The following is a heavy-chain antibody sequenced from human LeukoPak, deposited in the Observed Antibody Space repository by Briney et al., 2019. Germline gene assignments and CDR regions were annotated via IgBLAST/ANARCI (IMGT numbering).Heavy chain of an antibody. CDR2: IYYSGTT. Sequence: SETLSLTCTVSGGSISSSPYYWGWIRQPPGKGLEWIGSIYYSGTTHYNPSLESRVTISVDTSKNQFSLKLSSVTAADTAVYYCATTTIRLGYWGQGALVTVSS. V-gene: IGHV4-39*07. D-gene: IGHD1-26*01. CDR1: GGSISSSPYY. CDR3: ATTTIRLGY. J-gene: IGHJ4*02.